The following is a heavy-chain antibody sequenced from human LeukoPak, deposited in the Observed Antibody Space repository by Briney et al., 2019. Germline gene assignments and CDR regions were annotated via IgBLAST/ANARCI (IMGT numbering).Heavy chain of an antibody. J-gene: IGHJ4*02. V-gene: IGHV4-39*01. Sequence: SETLSLTCTVSGGSISSSSYYWGWIRQPPGKGLEWIGSIYYSGSTYYNPSLKSRVTISVDTSKNQFSLKLSSVTAADTAVYYCASPRAAMVFYFDYWGQGTLVAVSS. CDR2: IYYSGST. D-gene: IGHD5-18*01. CDR1: GGSISSSSYY. CDR3: ASPRAAMVFYFDY.